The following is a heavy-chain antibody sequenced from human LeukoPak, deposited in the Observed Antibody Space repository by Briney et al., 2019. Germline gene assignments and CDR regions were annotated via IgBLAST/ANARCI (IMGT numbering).Heavy chain of an antibody. J-gene: IGHJ6*02. V-gene: IGHV3-21*01. CDR3: ARIAAVEKGLLYYYYGMDV. CDR2: ISSSSSYI. D-gene: IGHD6-13*01. Sequence: GGSLRLSCAASGFTFSSYSMNWVRQAPGKGLEWVSSISSSSSYIYYADSVKGRFTISRDNAKNSLYLQMNSLRAEDTAVYYCARIAAVEKGLLYYYYGMDVWGQGTTVTVSS. CDR1: GFTFSSYS.